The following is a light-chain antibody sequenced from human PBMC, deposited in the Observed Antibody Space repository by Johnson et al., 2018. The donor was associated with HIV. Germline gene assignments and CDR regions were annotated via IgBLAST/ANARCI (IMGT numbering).Light chain of an antibody. V-gene: IGLV1-51*01. CDR3: GTWDSSLSAGRYV. CDR1: SSNIGNNY. J-gene: IGLJ1*01. Sequence: QSVSSQPPSVSAAPGQKVTISCSGNSSNIGNNYVSWYQQLPGTAPKLLIYDSYSRPSGIPDRFSGSKSGTSATLGITGLQTWDEADYYCGTWDSSLSAGRYVFGTGTKVTVL. CDR2: DSY.